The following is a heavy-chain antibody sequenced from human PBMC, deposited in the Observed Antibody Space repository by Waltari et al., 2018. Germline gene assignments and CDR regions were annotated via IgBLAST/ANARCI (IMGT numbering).Heavy chain of an antibody. Sequence: QVQLVQSGAEVKKPGASVKVSCKASGYTFTSYGISWVRQAPGQGLEWMGWISAYNGNTNYAQKLQGRVTMTTDTSTSTAYMELRSRRSDDTAVYYCARDLSPAAAGRNGYYYYGMDVWGQGTTVTVSS. V-gene: IGHV1-18*01. D-gene: IGHD6-13*01. CDR1: GYTFTSYG. J-gene: IGHJ6*02. CDR3: ARDLSPAAAGRNGYYYYGMDV. CDR2: ISAYNGNT.